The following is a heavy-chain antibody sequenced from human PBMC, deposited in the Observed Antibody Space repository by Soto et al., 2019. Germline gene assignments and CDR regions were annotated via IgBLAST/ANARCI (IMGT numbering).Heavy chain of an antibody. CDR3: ARDRSADRFVQYFQH. CDR1: GFTFDDYA. V-gene: IGHV3-9*01. Sequence: PGGSLRLSCAASGFTFDDYAMHWLRQAPGKGLEWVSGSSRNSGSIGYADSVNGRFTISRDNAKNSLFLQMNSLRVEDTALYYCARDRSADRFVQYFQHWGPGTMVTVSS. J-gene: IGHJ1*01. CDR2: SSRNSGSI. D-gene: IGHD6-19*01.